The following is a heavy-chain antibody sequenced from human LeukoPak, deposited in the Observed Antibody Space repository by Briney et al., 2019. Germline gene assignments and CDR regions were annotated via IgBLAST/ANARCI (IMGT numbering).Heavy chain of an antibody. D-gene: IGHD3-9*01. CDR2: IYYSGST. CDR3: ARCWDYDILRGTSRWFDP. Sequence: PSQTLSLTCTVSGGSISSGGYYWSWIRQHPGKGLEWIGYIYYSGSTYYNPSLKSRVTISVDTSKNQFSLKLSSVTAADTAVYYCARCWDYDILRGTSRWFDPWGQGTLVTVSS. J-gene: IGHJ5*02. CDR1: GGSISSGGYY. V-gene: IGHV4-31*03.